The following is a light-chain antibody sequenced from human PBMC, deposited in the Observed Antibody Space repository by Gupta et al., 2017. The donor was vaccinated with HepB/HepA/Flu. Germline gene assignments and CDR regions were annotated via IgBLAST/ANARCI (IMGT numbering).Light chain of an antibody. J-gene: IGKJ1*01. CDR1: QDINNH. CDR3: QQYNNYPLT. V-gene: IGKV1-16*01. CDR2: AAS. Sequence: DTQLTQSPSSVSASVGDRVIITCRASQDINNHLAWFQQKPGEAPESLIYAASSLKSGVPSRFICSASGTEFTLTISSLQPEDFGTYYCQQYNNYPLTFGQGTQVEI.